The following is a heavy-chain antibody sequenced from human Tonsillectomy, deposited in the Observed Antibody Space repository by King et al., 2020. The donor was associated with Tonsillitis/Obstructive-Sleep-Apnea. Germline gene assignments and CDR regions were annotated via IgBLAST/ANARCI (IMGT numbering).Heavy chain of an antibody. D-gene: IGHD2-8*01. CDR2: IYYSGGT. Sequence: QLQESGPGLVKPSETLSLTCTVSGGSISSYYWTWLRQPPGKGLEWIGYIYYSGGTKYNPSLKSRVTISVDTSKNQFSLKLSSVTAADTAVYYCAREGAVMNAFDIWGQGTMVTVSS. CDR3: AREGAVMNAFDI. V-gene: IGHV4-59*01. CDR1: GGSISSYY. J-gene: IGHJ3*02.